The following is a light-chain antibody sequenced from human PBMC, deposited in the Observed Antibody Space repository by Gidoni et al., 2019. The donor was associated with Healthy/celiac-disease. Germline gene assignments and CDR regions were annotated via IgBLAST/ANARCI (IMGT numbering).Light chain of an antibody. CDR1: QSLLHSNGYNY. J-gene: IGKJ1*01. Sequence: DIVMTQSTLSLPVTPGEPASISCRSSQSLLHSNGYNYLDWYLLKPGQSPQLLIYLGSNRASLVPVRFSGSGSGADFTLKISRVGAEKVGVYYFMQARQAPWTFGQGTKVEIK. CDR3: MQARQAPWT. V-gene: IGKV2-28*01. CDR2: LGS.